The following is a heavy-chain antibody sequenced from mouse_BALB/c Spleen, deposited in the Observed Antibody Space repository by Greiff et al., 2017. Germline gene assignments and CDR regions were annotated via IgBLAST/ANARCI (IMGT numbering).Heavy chain of an antibody. Sequence: EVQLQQSGAELVRSGASVKLSCTASGFNIKDYYMHWVKQRPEQGLEWIGWIDPENGDTEYAPKFQGKATMTADTSSDTAYLQLSSLTSEDTAVYYCNAEVRPFAYWGQETLVTVSA. J-gene: IGHJ3*01. D-gene: IGHD2-14*01. CDR2: IDPENGDT. V-gene: IGHV14-4*02. CDR3: NAEVRPFAY. CDR1: GFNIKDYY.